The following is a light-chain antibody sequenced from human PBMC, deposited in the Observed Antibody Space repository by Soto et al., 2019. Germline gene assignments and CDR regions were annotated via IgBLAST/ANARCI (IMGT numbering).Light chain of an antibody. CDR2: AAS. J-gene: IGKJ3*01. V-gene: IGKV3-20*01. CDR1: QSVSVNS. Sequence: EIVLTQSPGTLSLSPGERATLSCRASQSVSVNSLAWYQQIGGQAPRLLIYAASTRARCVPDRFSGTGSGADFALTISRLETDDSAVYYCQQYGCSPFTFGPGTKVVI. CDR3: QQYGCSPFT.